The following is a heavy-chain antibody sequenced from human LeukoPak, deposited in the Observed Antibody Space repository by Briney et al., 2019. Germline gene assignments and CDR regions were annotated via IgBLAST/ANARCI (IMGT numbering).Heavy chain of an antibody. J-gene: IGHJ4*02. Sequence: PSGTLSLTPAVSRGSISRYNWSWSPQPPGKRLEWIGHIYYRGSTNYNPSLKSRVNISVDTSKNLFSLKLSSVTAADTAVYYCASRSSIWSGYQDTLYYFDSWGQGTLVTVSS. CDR2: IYYRGST. V-gene: IGHV4-59*01. CDR1: RGSISRYN. CDR3: ASRSSIWSGYQDTLYYFDS. D-gene: IGHD3-3*01.